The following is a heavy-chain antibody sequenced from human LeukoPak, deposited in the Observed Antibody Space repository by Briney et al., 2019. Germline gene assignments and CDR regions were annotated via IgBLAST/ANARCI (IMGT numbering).Heavy chain of an antibody. CDR2: ISYDGSNK. J-gene: IGHJ4*02. Sequence: PGGSLRLSCAASGFTFNSYAMHWVRQAPGKGLEWVAVISYDGSNKYYADSVKGRFTISRDNSKNTLYLQMNSLRAEDTAVYYCAREGGDSSSPDFDYWGQGTLVTVSS. CDR3: AREGGDSSSPDFDY. CDR1: GFTFNSYA. D-gene: IGHD6-6*01. V-gene: IGHV3-30*01.